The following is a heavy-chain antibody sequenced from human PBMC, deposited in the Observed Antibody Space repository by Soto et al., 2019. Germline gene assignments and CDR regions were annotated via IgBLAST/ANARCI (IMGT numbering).Heavy chain of an antibody. CDR3: ARDVSPYDFWSGYYRYYYYYGMDV. D-gene: IGHD3-3*01. CDR2: INAGNGNT. V-gene: IGHV1-3*01. CDR1: GYTFTSYA. Sequence: WASVKVSCKASGYTFTSYAMHWVRQAPGQRLEWMGWINAGNGNTKYSQKFQGRVTITRDTSASTAYMELSSLRSEDTAVYYCARDVSPYDFWSGYYRYYYYYGMDVWGQGTTVTVSS. J-gene: IGHJ6*02.